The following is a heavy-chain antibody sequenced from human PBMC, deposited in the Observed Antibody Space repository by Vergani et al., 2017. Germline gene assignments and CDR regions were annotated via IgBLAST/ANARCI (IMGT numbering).Heavy chain of an antibody. J-gene: IGHJ4*02. CDR1: GFTFSSYA. Sequence: EVQLLESGGGLVQPGGSLRLSCAASGFTFSSYAMSWVRQAPGKGPEWVSAISGSGGSTYYADSVKGRFTISRDNSKNTLYLQVNSLRAEVTAVYYCAKDPLGWELLVPFDYWGQGTLVTVSS. V-gene: IGHV3-23*01. CDR3: AKDPLGWELLVPFDY. CDR2: ISGSGGST. D-gene: IGHD1-26*01.